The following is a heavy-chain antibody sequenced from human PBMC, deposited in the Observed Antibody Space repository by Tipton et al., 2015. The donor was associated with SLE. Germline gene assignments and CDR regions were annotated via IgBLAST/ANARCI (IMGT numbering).Heavy chain of an antibody. CDR2: VYTSGGT. CDR3: AREAYCSGGNCYMMNPRDYYYYGMDV. D-gene: IGHD2-15*01. J-gene: IGHJ6*02. V-gene: IGHV4-61*09. CDR1: GASISSGSYY. Sequence: TLSLTCSVSGASISSGSYYWSWVRQPAGKGLEWIGHVYTSGGTNYNPSLWSRVTISLDTSKNQFSLKLSSVTAADTAVYYCAREAYCSGGNCYMMNPRDYYYYGMDVWGQGTTVTVSS.